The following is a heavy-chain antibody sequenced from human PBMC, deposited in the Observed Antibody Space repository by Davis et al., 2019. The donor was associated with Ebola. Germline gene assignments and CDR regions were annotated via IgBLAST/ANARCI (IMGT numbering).Heavy chain of an antibody. CDR3: ARGGGRWLQVTADS. D-gene: IGHD5-24*01. Sequence: GESLNISCAASGFPFSDYYLHWIRRAPGQGLEWGSHIGSRCCPIYYADSVRGRFPISRYNAKNSLYLQMNSLRAEDTAVYYCARGGGRWLQVTADSWGQGTLVTVSS. CDR1: GFPFSDYY. J-gene: IGHJ4*02. CDR2: IGSRCCPI. V-gene: IGHV3-11*04.